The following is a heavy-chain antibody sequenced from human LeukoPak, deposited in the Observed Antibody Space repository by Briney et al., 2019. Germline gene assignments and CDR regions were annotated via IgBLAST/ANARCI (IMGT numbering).Heavy chain of an antibody. CDR2: IKAKTHGGTT. J-gene: IGHJ3*02. CDR3: VTEGFTYGFHSSNT. V-gene: IGHV3-15*01. CDR1: GFAFTNAW. Sequence: GGSLRLSCIASGFAFTNAWMNWVRQAPGKGLEWVGRIKAKTHGGTTDYAAPVNGRFAISRDDSTNTLYLQVNSLKPDDTALYYCVTEGFTYGFHSSNTWGQGTAVTISS. D-gene: IGHD5-18*01.